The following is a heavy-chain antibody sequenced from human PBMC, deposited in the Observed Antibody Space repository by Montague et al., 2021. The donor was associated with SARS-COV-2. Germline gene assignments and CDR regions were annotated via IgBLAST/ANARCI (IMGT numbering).Heavy chain of an antibody. CDR1: GGSFSGFY. CDR2: INHSGST. Sequence: SETLSLTCAVYGGSFSGFYWSWIRQSPGKGLEWIGEINHSGSTNYNPSLKNRVTMSVDTSKKEFSLHLRSVTAAETGAYYCAPLGHCSGDDCYAWGQGTLVTVSS. J-gene: IGHJ5*02. D-gene: IGHD2-15*01. CDR3: APLGHCSGDDCYA. V-gene: IGHV4-34*01.